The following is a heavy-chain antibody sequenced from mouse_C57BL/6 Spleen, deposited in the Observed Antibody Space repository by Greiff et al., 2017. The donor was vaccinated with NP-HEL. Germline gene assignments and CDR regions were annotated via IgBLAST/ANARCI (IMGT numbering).Heavy chain of an antibody. J-gene: IGHJ2*01. D-gene: IGHD1-1*02. Sequence: EVKLMESGGGLVQPGGSLSLSCAASGFTFTDYYMSWVRQPPGKALEWLGFIRNKANGYTTEYSASVKGRFTISRDNSQSILYLQMNALRAEDSATYYCARYGGGNDYWGQGTTLTVSS. V-gene: IGHV7-3*01. CDR3: ARYGGGNDY. CDR2: IRNKANGYTT. CDR1: GFTFTDYY.